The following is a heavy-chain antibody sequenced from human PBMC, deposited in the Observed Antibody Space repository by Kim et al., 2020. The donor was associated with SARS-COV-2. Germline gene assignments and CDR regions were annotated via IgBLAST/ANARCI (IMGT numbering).Heavy chain of an antibody. D-gene: IGHD4-4*01. CDR2: INSDGSST. CDR1: GFTFSSYW. Sequence: GGSLRLSCAASGFTFSSYWMHWVRQAPGKGLVWVSRINSDGSSTSYADSVKGRFTISRDNAKNTLYLQMNSLRAEDTAVYYCARTVEGDYYYYYGMDVWGQGTTVTVSS. J-gene: IGHJ6*02. V-gene: IGHV3-74*01. CDR3: ARTVEGDYYYYYGMDV.